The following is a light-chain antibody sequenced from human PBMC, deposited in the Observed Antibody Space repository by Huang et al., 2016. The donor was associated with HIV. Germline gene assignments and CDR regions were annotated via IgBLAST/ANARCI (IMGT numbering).Light chain of an antibody. Sequence: AIRMTQSPSSLSASTGDSVNITCRASQDINNFLAWYQQKPGKAPNLLLYAASLLETGVPSRFSGSGSGTEFNLSISCLQSEDFATYCCQQYYSYRTFGQGTQVEIK. J-gene: IGKJ1*01. V-gene: IGKV1-8*01. CDR3: QQYYSYRT. CDR2: AAS. CDR1: QDINNF.